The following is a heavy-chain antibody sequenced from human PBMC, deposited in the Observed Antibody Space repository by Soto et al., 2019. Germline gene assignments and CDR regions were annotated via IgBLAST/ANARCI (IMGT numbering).Heavy chain of an antibody. CDR1: GYTFTGYY. D-gene: IGHD6-19*01. CDR2: INPNSGGT. V-gene: IGHV1-2*04. CDR3: ARGGGIGGSGWNDQGYYFDY. J-gene: IGHJ4*02. Sequence: QVQLVQSGAEVKKPGASVKVSCKASGYTFTGYYMHWVRQAPGQGLEWMGWINPNSGGTNYAQKFQGWVTMTRDTSVSTAYMELSRLRSDDTAVYYCARGGGIGGSGWNDQGYYFDYWGQGTLVTVSS.